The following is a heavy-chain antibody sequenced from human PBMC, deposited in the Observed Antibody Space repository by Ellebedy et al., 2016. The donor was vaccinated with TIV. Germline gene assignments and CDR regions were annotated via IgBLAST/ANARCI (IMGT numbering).Heavy chain of an antibody. CDR2: IWHDGSGR. V-gene: IGHV3-33*01. CDR3: ARGPQGYSYASYYFDY. J-gene: IGHJ4*02. D-gene: IGHD5-18*01. CDR1: GFSFSRYG. Sequence: GESLKISXAASGFSFSRYGMHWVRQAPGKGLEWVAAIWHDGSGRFFADSVRGRFTISRDNSKNTLYLQMNSLRAEDTAVYYCARGPQGYSYASYYFDYWGQGTLVTVSS.